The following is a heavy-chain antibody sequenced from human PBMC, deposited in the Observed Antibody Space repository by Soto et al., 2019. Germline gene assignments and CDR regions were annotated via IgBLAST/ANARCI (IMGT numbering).Heavy chain of an antibody. D-gene: IGHD2-21*02. J-gene: IGHJ4*02. CDR2: ISAYNGNT. Sequence: ASVKVSCKASGYTFTSYGISWVRQAPGQGLEWMGWISAYNGNTNYAQKLQGRVTMNTDPSTSTAYMELRSLRSDDTAVYYCASLDCGGDCYLNYWGQGTLVTVSS. CDR3: ASLDCGGDCYLNY. V-gene: IGHV1-18*01. CDR1: GYTFTSYG.